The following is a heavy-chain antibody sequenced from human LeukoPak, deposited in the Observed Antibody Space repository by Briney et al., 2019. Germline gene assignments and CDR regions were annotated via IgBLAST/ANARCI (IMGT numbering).Heavy chain of an antibody. CDR3: TTHYDSSGYYPN. Sequence: GGSLRLSCVMSEFSFSRCVMSWVRQAPGKGLEWVGRIKSKTDGGTTDYAAPVKGRFTISRDDSKNTLYLQMNSLKTEDTAVYYCTTHYDSSGYYPNWGQGTLVTVSS. J-gene: IGHJ4*02. D-gene: IGHD3-22*01. CDR1: EFSFSRCV. V-gene: IGHV3-15*01. CDR2: IKSKTDGGTT.